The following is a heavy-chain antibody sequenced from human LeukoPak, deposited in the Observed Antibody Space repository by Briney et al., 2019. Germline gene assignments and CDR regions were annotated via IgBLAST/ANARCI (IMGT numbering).Heavy chain of an antibody. J-gene: IGHJ4*02. D-gene: IGHD1-7*01. CDR2: TYYSGST. V-gene: IGHV4-39*01. Sequence: PSETLSLTCTVSGGSISSSSYYWGWIRQPPGKGLEWIGSTYYSGSTYYNPSLKSRVTISVDTSKNQFSLKLSSVTAADTAVYYCALITGTRLDFDYWGQGTLVTVSS. CDR1: GGSISSSSYY. CDR3: ALITGTRLDFDY.